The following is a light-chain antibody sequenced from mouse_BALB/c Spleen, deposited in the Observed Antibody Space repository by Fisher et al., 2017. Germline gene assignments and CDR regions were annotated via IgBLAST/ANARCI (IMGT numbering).Light chain of an antibody. V-gene: IGKV4-59*01. CDR1: SSVSY. CDR2: DTS. J-gene: IGKJ1*01. CDR3: HQRSSYRT. Sequence: IVITQTPAILSASPGEKVTMTCRASSSVSYMHWYQQKSGTSPKRWIYDTSKLASGVPARFSGSGSGTSYSLTISSMEAEDAATYYCHQRSSYRTFGGGTKLEIK.